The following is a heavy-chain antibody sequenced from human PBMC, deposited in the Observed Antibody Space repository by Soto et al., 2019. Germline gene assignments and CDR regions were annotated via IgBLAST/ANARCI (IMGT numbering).Heavy chain of an antibody. V-gene: IGHV4-30-4*01. Sequence: SETLSLTCTVSGDTVNNGDYFWSWIRQSPGKGLEWLGYIYFTGSTYYSPSLKSRLHISMDKSKNHFSLEMTSVTVADTAVYFCARLRWETENNWFDPWGQGALVTVSS. CDR2: IYFTGST. CDR1: GDTVNNGDYF. J-gene: IGHJ5*02. CDR3: ARLRWETENNWFDP. D-gene: IGHD1-26*01.